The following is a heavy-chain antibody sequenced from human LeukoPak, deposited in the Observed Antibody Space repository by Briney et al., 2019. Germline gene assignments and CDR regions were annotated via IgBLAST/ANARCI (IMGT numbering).Heavy chain of an antibody. J-gene: IGHJ4*02. CDR1: GHTLTELS. CDR3: ATGRTWWDLLNY. Sequence: ASVKVSCKVSGHTLTELSLHWVRQAPGKGLEWMGGLDPEAGEMIYSQTFQGRVTLTEDTSTDIAYMEMSSLRSEDTAVYYCATGRTWWDLLNYWGQGTLVTVSS. CDR2: LDPEAGEM. V-gene: IGHV1-24*01. D-gene: IGHD1-26*01.